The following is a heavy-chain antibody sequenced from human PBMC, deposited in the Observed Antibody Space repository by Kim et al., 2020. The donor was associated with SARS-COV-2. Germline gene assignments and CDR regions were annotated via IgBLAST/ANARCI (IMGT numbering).Heavy chain of an antibody. V-gene: IGHV3-30*18. D-gene: IGHD6-13*01. Sequence: GGSLRLSCAASGFTFSSYGMHWVRQAPGKGLEWVAVISYDGSNKYYADYVKGRLTISRDNSKNTLYLQMNSLSAEDTAVYYCAKDLAQHQLAYYYYYYGMDVWGQGTTVTVSS. J-gene: IGHJ6*02. CDR1: GFTFSSYG. CDR3: AKDLAQHQLAYYYYYYGMDV. CDR2: ISYDGSNK.